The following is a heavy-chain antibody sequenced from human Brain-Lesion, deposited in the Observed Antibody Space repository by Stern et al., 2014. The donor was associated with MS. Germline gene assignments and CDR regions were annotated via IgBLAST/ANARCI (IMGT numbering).Heavy chain of an antibody. CDR1: GYTFTGYY. J-gene: IGHJ4*02. V-gene: IGHV1-2*04. CDR2: INPKSGGT. D-gene: IGHD3-22*01. CDR3: ATYYYDSTGYNDF. Sequence: VQLVESGAEVKKPGASVKVSCKASGYTFTGYYMHWVRQAPGQGLEWMGWINPKSGGTNYAQKFQGWVTMTRDTSINTAYMELNRLRSDDTAVYYCATYYYDSTGYNDFWGQGTLVTVSS.